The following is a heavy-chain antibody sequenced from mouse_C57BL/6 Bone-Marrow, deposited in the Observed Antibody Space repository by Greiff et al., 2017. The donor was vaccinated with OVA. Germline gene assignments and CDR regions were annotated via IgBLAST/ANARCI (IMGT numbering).Heavy chain of an antibody. V-gene: IGHV5-6*01. D-gene: IGHD4-1*01. CDR3: ARASGTSGFAY. CDR1: GFTFSSYG. Sequence: EVQGVESGGDLVKPGGSLKLSCAASGFTFSSYGMSWVRQTPDKRLEWVATISSGGSYTYYPDSVKGRFTISRDNAKNTLYLQMSSLKSEDTAMHYWARASGTSGFAYWGQGTLVTVSA. J-gene: IGHJ3*01. CDR2: ISSGGSYT.